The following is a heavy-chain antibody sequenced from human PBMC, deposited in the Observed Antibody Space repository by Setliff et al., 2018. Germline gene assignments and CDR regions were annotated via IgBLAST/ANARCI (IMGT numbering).Heavy chain of an antibody. D-gene: IGHD1-1*01. CDR2: IYIGGSA. Sequence: PSETLSLTCTVSGGSISSYYWSWIRQPAGKGLEWIGHIYIGGSANYNPSLKSRVTMSVDTSKNQFSLKLSSVTAADTAVYYCTRGGTWSDAFDTWGQGTMVTVS. CDR3: TRGGTWSDAFDT. J-gene: IGHJ3*02. V-gene: IGHV4-4*07. CDR1: GGSISSYY.